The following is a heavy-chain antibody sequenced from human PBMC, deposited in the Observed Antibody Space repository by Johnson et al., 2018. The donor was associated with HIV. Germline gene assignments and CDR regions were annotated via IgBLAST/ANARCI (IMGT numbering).Heavy chain of an antibody. D-gene: IGHD1-26*01. J-gene: IGHJ3*02. V-gene: IGHV3-30*18. CDR3: AKDEALGWELDPDAFDI. CDR2: ISYDGGNK. CDR1: RFTFSSYG. Sequence: QVLLVESGGGVVQPGRSLRLSCAASRFTFSSYGMHWVRQAPGKGLEWVAVISYDGGNKYYADSVKGRFTISRDNSKNTLYLQMNSLRAEDTAVYYCAKDEALGWELDPDAFDIWGQGTMVTVSS.